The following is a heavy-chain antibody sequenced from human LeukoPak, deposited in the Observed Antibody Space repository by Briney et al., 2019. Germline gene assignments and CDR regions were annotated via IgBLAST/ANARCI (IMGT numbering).Heavy chain of an antibody. D-gene: IGHD2-2*01. CDR1: GGSISSHY. CDR3: ARHHIAVGDIS. CDR2: MYYSGNT. Sequence: SETLSLTCSVSGGSISSHYWSWIRQPPGKGLEWIAHMYYSGNTKYNPSLRSRVTISVDTSKTQFSLKLSSATAADTAVYYCARHHIAVGDISWGQGTLVTVSS. J-gene: IGHJ5*02. V-gene: IGHV4-59*08.